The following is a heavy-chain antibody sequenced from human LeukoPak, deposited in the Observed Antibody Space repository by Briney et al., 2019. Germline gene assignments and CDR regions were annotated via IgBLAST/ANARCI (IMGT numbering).Heavy chain of an antibody. J-gene: IGHJ3*02. CDR1: GNTFTRYY. Sequence: GASVKVSCKASGNTFTRYYMHWVRQAPGQGLEWMGIINPSGGSTSYAQKFQDRVTMTRNTSISTAYMELSSLRSEDTAVYYCARWDTVASDSYAFDIWGQGTMVTVSS. V-gene: IGHV1-46*01. CDR3: ARWDTVASDSYAFDI. D-gene: IGHD5-12*01. CDR2: INPSGGST.